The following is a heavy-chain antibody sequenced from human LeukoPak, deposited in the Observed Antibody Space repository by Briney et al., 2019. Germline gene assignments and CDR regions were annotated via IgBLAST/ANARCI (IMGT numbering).Heavy chain of an antibody. D-gene: IGHD3-10*01. V-gene: IGHV1-69*05. CDR2: IIPIFGTA. J-gene: IGHJ5*02. CDR3: AMGSGENWFDP. CDR1: GGTFSSYA. Sequence: EASVKVSCKASGGTFSSYAISWVRQAPGQGLEWMGRIIPIFGTANYAQKFQGRVTITTDESTSTAYMELRDLRSEDTAVYYCAMGSGENWFDPWGQGTLVTVSS.